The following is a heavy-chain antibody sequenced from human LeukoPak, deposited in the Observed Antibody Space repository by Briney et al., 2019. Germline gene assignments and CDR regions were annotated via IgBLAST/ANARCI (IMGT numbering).Heavy chain of an antibody. Sequence: GGSLRLSCAASGFTFSSYEMNWVRQAPGKGLEGVSYISSSGSTIYYADSVKGRFTISRDNAKSSLYLQMNSLRAEDTAVYYCARDGYRENDYWGQGTLVTVSS. CDR3: ARDGYRENDY. CDR2: ISSSGSTI. CDR1: GFTFSSYE. D-gene: IGHD5-12*01. V-gene: IGHV3-48*03. J-gene: IGHJ4*02.